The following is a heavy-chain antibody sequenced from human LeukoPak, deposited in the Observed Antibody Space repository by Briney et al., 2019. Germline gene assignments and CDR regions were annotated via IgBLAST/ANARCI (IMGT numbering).Heavy chain of an antibody. CDR3: ARDLGYCTGGTCYPNWFDP. Sequence: ASVTVSCKASGYTFTSYAMHWVRQAPGQRLEWMGWINAGNDNTKYSQKFQGRVTITRDTSASTAYMELNSLRSEDTAVYYCARDLGYCTGGTCYPNWFDPWGQGTLVTVSS. J-gene: IGHJ5*02. D-gene: IGHD2-15*01. V-gene: IGHV1-3*01. CDR2: INAGNDNT. CDR1: GYTFTSYA.